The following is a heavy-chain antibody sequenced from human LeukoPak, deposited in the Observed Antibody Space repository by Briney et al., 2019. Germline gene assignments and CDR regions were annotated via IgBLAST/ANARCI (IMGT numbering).Heavy chain of an antibody. CDR2: ISASGSAI. V-gene: IGHV3-48*03. Sequence: GGSLRLSCAASGFTFSSFEMYWVRRAPGKGLEWVSYISASGSAIYYVDSVKGRFTISRDNAKNSLYLQMNSLRAEDTAVYYCVRDGYYGHDSFDIWGQGTMVTVSS. CDR1: GFTFSSFE. CDR3: VRDGYYGHDSFDI. D-gene: IGHD3-10*01. J-gene: IGHJ3*02.